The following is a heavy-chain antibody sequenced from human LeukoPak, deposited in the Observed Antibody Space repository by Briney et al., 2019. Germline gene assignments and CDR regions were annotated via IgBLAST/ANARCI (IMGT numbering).Heavy chain of an antibody. D-gene: IGHD3-22*01. CDR3: ARGWYYYDSSGYYPGDAFDI. V-gene: IGHV4-30-4*01. CDR1: GGSISSGDYY. J-gene: IGHJ3*02. Sequence: SETLSLTCTVSGGSISSGDYYWSWIRQPPGKGLEWIGYIYYSGSTYYNPSLKSRVTISVDTSKNQFSLKLSSVTAADTAVYYRARGWYYYDSSGYYPGDAFDIWGQGTMVTVSS. CDR2: IYYSGST.